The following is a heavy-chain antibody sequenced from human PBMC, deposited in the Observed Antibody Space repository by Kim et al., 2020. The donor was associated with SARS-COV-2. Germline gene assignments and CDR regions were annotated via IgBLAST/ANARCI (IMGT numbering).Heavy chain of an antibody. Sequence: SVKVSCKASGGTFSSYAISWVRQAPGQGLEWMGGIIPIFGTANYAQKFQGRVTITAVESTSTAYMELSSLRSEDTAVYYCARLTYCSGGSCYLIGNYFDYWGQGTLVTVSS. V-gene: IGHV1-69*13. CDR1: GGTFSSYA. D-gene: IGHD2-15*01. CDR2: IIPIFGTA. CDR3: ARLTYCSGGSCYLIGNYFDY. J-gene: IGHJ4*02.